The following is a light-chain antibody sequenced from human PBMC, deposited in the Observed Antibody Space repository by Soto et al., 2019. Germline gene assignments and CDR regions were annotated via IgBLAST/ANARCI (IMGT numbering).Light chain of an antibody. CDR3: SSRTTSNPHV. V-gene: IGLV2-14*01. CDR1: SSDIGAYNS. J-gene: IGLJ1*01. CDR2: EVS. Sequence: QSALTQPASVSGSPGQSITISCTGTSSDIGAYNSVSWYQQHPGKAPKLMIYEVSNRPSGVSNRFSASKSDNTASLTISGLQAEDEADYYCSSRTTSNPHVFGAGTKLTVL.